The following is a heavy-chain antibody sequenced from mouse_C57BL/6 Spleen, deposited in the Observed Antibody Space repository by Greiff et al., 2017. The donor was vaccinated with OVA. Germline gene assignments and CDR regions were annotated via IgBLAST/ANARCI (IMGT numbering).Heavy chain of an antibody. Sequence: EVQLQESGPVLVKPGPSVKISCKASGFTFTDYYMHWVKQSHGKSLEWIGLVYPYNGGPSYNQKFKGQATLTVDTSSSTAYMELNSLTSEDSAVYYCASPGQLRLHAMDYWGQGTSVTVSS. CDR3: ASPGQLRLHAMDY. CDR2: VYPYNGGP. V-gene: IGHV1-36*01. D-gene: IGHD3-2*02. CDR1: GFTFTDYY. J-gene: IGHJ4*01.